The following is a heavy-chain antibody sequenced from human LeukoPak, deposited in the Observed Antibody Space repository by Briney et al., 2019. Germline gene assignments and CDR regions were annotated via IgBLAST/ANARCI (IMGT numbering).Heavy chain of an antibody. CDR1: GFTFRSYW. V-gene: IGHV3-7*04. Sequence: PGGSLILSCAASGFTFRSYWMSWVRQAPGKGLEWVANIKQDGSEKYYVDSVKGRFTVSRDNAKNSLYLQMNSLRAGDTAVYFCARATTAFDYWGQGSLVTVSS. J-gene: IGHJ4*02. D-gene: IGHD4-17*01. CDR2: IKQDGSEK. CDR3: ARATTAFDY.